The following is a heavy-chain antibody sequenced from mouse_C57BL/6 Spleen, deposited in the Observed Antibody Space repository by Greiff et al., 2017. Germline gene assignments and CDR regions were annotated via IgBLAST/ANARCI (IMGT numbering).Heavy chain of an antibody. Sequence: EVKLVESGGDLVKPGGSLKLSCAASGFTFSSYGMSWVRQTPDKRLEWVATISSGGSYTYYPDSVKGRFTISRDNAKNTLYLQMSSLKSEDTAMYYCARHDGYDYDAWFAYWGQGTLVTVSA. D-gene: IGHD2-4*01. CDR1: GFTFSSYG. CDR2: ISSGGSYT. J-gene: IGHJ3*01. CDR3: ARHDGYDYDAWFAY. V-gene: IGHV5-6*01.